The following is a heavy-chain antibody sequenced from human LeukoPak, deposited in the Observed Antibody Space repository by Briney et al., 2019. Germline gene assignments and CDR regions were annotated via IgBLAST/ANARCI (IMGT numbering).Heavy chain of an antibody. J-gene: IGHJ3*02. V-gene: IGHV4-4*07. CDR1: GGSISSYY. CDR3: ARDRGTMVRGVNIPHDAFDI. Sequence: SETLSLTCTVSGGSISSYYWSWIRQPAGKGLEWIGRNYTSGSTNYNPSLKSRVTMSVDTSKNQFSLKLSSVTAADTAVYYCARDRGTMVRGVNIPHDAFDIWGQGTMVTVSS. CDR2: NYTSGST. D-gene: IGHD3-10*01.